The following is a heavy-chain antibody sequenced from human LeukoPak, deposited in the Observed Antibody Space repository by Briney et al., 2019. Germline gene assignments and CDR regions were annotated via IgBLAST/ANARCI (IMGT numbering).Heavy chain of an antibody. CDR1: GASFSGYY. CDR3: ARARRGSYYYYYYMDV. D-gene: IGHD3-10*01. Sequence: SATLSLTCAVYGASFSGYYWSWSRQPPGKGLEWSGEINHSGSTNYNPSLKSRGTISVDTSKNQFSLKLSSVTAADTAVYYCARARRGSYYYYYYMDVWGQGTSVTVSS. CDR2: INHSGST. J-gene: IGHJ6*03. V-gene: IGHV4-34*01.